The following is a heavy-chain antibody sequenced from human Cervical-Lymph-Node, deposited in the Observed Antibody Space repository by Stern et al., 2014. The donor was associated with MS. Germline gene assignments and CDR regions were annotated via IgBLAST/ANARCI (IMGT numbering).Heavy chain of an antibody. CDR2: IYNSGST. Sequence: VQLEESGPGLVKPSETLSLTCTVSGASVTSHTYYWSWIRQPPGRELEWIGYIYNSGSTDYNPSLQSRVTISVDTSKNQFSLMLSSVTAADTAVYYCARDGGRGSNAFDIWGQGTVVTVSS. CDR1: GASVTSHTYY. J-gene: IGHJ3*02. CDR3: ARDGGRGSNAFDI. V-gene: IGHV4-61*01. D-gene: IGHD3-16*01.